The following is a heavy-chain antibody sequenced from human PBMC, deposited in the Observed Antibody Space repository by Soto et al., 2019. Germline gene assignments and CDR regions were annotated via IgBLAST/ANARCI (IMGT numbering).Heavy chain of an antibody. V-gene: IGHV3-23*01. CDR2: ISTSDGRT. D-gene: IGHD1-7*01. CDR3: AKESPRGLELRP. CDR1: GFTFSSYA. J-gene: IGHJ5*02. Sequence: GGSLRLSCAASGFTFSSYAMTWVRQAPGKGLEWASSISTSDGRTYYADSVKGRFTISRDNSKNTLYLQMNSLRAEDTAVYYCAKESPRGLELRPWGQGTLVTVSS.